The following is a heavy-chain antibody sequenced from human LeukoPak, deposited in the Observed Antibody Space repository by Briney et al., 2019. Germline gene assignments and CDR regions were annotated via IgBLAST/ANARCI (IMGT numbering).Heavy chain of an antibody. CDR3: ARDVYDLWSGYSIENYYYYMDV. Sequence: ASVKVSCKASGGTFSTFGISWVRQAPGQGLEWMGGIIPVFDTANYAQKFHDRVTITADESTSTAYMELSSLRSEDTAVYYCARDVYDLWSGYSIENYYYYMDVWGKGTTVTVSS. CDR1: GGTFSTFG. CDR2: IIPVFDTA. D-gene: IGHD3-3*01. V-gene: IGHV1-69*01. J-gene: IGHJ6*03.